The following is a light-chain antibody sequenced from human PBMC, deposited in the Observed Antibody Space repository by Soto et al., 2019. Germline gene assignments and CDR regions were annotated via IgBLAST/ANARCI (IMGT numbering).Light chain of an antibody. CDR3: QQYNSWPPIT. J-gene: IGKJ5*01. CDR2: DAS. Sequence: VVMTQSPATLSVSPGERATLSCRASESVSRNLAWYQQKPGQAPRLLIYDASTRATGIPDRFSGGGSGTEFTLTISSLQSEDFVVYYCQQYNSWPPITFGHGTRLEIK. V-gene: IGKV3-15*01. CDR1: ESVSRN.